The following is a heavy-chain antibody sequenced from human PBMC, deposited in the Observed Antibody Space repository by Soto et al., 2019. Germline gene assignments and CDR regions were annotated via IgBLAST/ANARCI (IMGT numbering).Heavy chain of an antibody. CDR1: GYTFTSYD. D-gene: IGHD1-26*01. CDR3: ARWGIRGELLRGYYYGMDV. Sequence: ASVKVSCKASGYTFTSYDINWVRQATGQGLEWMGWMNPNSGNTGYAQKFQGRVTMTRNTSISTAYMELSSLRSEDTAVYYCARWGIRGELLRGYYYGMDVWGQGTTVTVSS. J-gene: IGHJ6*02. CDR2: MNPNSGNT. V-gene: IGHV1-8*01.